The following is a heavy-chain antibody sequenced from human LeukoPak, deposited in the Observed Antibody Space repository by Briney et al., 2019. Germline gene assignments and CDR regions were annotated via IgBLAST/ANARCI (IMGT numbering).Heavy chain of an antibody. V-gene: IGHV5-51*01. CDR3: ARTPRDDILTGYYYGVDY. J-gene: IGHJ4*02. CDR1: GYSFTSYW. D-gene: IGHD3-9*01. Sequence: GEXLKISCKGSGYSFTSYWIGWVRQMPGKGREWMGIIYPGDSDTRYSPSFQGKVTISADKSISTAYLQWSSLKASDTAMYYCARTPRDDILTGYYYGVDYWGQGTLVTVSS. CDR2: IYPGDSDT.